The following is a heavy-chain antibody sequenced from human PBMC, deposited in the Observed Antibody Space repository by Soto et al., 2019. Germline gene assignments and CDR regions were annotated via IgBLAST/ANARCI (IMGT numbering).Heavy chain of an antibody. J-gene: IGHJ4*02. V-gene: IGHV2-5*02. D-gene: IGHD5-18*01. CDR3: AHRPRGYSYHFDS. CDR1: GFSLTTRGVG. CDR2: IYWDDDE. Sequence: QITLKESGPTLVKPTQTLTLTCTFSGFSLTTRGVGVGWIRQPPGKALEWLALIYWDDDEGYSPSLKSRLTNTXHXXKNQVVLTMINMDPVDTATYYCAHRPRGYSYHFDSWGQGTLVTVSS.